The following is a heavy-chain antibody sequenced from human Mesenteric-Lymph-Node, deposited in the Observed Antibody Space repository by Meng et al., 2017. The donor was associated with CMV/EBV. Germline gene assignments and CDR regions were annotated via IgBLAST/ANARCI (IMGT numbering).Heavy chain of an antibody. CDR3: AHSPGGRYLGY. V-gene: IGHV2-5*02. CDR1: GVSLSTSGVG. D-gene: IGHD6-25*01. Sequence: CTFSGVSLSTSGVGVGWIRQPPGKALEWLALIYWDDDKRYSPSLKSRLTISKDTSKKQVVLTVTNMDPVDTATYYCAHSPGGRYLGYWGQGSLVTVSS. J-gene: IGHJ4*02. CDR2: IYWDDDK.